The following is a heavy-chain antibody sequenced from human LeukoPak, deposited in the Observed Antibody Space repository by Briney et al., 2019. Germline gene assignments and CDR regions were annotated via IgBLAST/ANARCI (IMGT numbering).Heavy chain of an antibody. J-gene: IGHJ4*02. V-gene: IGHV1-69*05. CDR3: ARSSIAARRLSD. CDR2: IFPIFGTA. Sequence: SVKVSCKASGGTFSSYAISWVRQAPGQGLEWMGGIFPIFGTANYAQKFQGRVTITTDESTSTAYMELSSLRSEDTAVYYCARSSIAARRLSDWGQGTLVTVSS. D-gene: IGHD6-6*01. CDR1: GGTFSSYA.